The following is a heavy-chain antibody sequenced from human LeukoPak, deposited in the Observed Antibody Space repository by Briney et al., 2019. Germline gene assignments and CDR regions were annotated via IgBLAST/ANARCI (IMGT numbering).Heavy chain of an antibody. D-gene: IGHD2-15*01. CDR3: ARGYCSGGSCYVGDHFDY. V-gene: IGHV1-8*01. Sequence: GASVKVSCKASGYTFTNYDINWVRQATGQGLEWMGWMNPNSGNTGYAQKFQGRVTMTRNTSISTAYMELSSLRSEDTAVYYCARGYCSGGSCYVGDHFDYWGQGTLVTVSS. J-gene: IGHJ4*02. CDR2: MNPNSGNT. CDR1: GYTFTNYD.